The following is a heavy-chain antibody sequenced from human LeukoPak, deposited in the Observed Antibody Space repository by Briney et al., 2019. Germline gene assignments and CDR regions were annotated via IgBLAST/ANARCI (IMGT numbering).Heavy chain of an antibody. J-gene: IGHJ6*02. CDR3: ARAVVVVATPHYYYYYGMDV. V-gene: IGHV4-4*07. CDR2: IYTSRST. CDR1: GGSISSYY. D-gene: IGHD2-15*01. Sequence: PSETLSLTCTVSGGSISSYYWSWIRQPAGKGLEWIGRIYTSRSTNHNPSLKSRVAMSVDTSKNQFSLKLSSVTAADTAVYYCARAVVVVATPHYYYYYGMDVWGQGTTVTVSS.